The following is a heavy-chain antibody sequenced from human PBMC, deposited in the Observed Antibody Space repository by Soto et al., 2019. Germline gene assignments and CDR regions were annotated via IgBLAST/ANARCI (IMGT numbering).Heavy chain of an antibody. Sequence: ASVTVSCKASGYTFTSYYMHWVRQAPGQGLEWMGIINPSGGSTSYPQKFQGRVTMTRETSTTTVYMELSSLRSEDTAVYYCGTDSSGWSSYKYFDYWGQGTLVTVSS. D-gene: IGHD6-19*01. V-gene: IGHV1-46*01. J-gene: IGHJ4*02. CDR1: GYTFTSYY. CDR3: GTDSSGWSSYKYFDY. CDR2: INPSGGST.